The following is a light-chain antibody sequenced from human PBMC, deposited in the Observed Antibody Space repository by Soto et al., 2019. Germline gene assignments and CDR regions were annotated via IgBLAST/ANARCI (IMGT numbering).Light chain of an antibody. CDR2: AAS. J-gene: IGKJ1*01. CDR3: HQLSGYPWT. V-gene: IGKV1-9*01. CDR1: QGISSF. Sequence: DIQLTQSPSFLSASIGDRVTFTCRASQGISSFLAWYQHTPGKAPKLLIYAASTLQSGVPSRFSGSGSGREFNLTISSRQPEDFDTYYCHQLSGYPWTFGQGTKVEIK.